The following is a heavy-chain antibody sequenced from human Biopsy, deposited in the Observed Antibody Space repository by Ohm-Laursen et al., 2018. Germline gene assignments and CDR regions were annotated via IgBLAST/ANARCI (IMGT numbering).Heavy chain of an antibody. CDR3: ARDRIGGRGDPPDH. J-gene: IGHJ4*02. Sequence: ASVKVSCQAFGYTFITYYVNWVRQAPGQGLEWMGKINPSGGSTSYAQKFQGRVTMTRDTSTTTVYMELSSLRSEDTAVYYCARDRIGGRGDPPDHWGQGTLVTVSS. V-gene: IGHV1-46*01. D-gene: IGHD3-10*01. CDR2: INPSGGST. CDR1: GYTFITYY.